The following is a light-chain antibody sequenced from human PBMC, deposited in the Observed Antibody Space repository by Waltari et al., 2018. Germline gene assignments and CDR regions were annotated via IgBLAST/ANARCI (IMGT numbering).Light chain of an antibody. CDR2: KAS. V-gene: IGKV1-5*03. Sequence: DIQMTQSPSTLSSSVGHRVHITCRASQSIPRWLAWYQQKPGKAPKLLIYKASILESGVPSRFSGSGSGTEFTLTISSLQPDDFATYYCQHYDSYSATFGRGTKIEIK. CDR1: QSIPRW. CDR3: QHYDSYSAT. J-gene: IGKJ4*01.